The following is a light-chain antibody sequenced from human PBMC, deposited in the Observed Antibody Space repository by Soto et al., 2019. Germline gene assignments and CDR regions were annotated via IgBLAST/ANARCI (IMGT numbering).Light chain of an antibody. CDR2: EDT. CDR3: CSYAGSSTWV. V-gene: IGLV2-23*01. J-gene: IGLJ3*02. Sequence: QSVLTQPASVSGSPGQSITISCSASSSDVGSFQVVSWYQHHPGKAPKVMIYEDTKRPSGISNRFSGSKSGNTASLTISGLQAADEAYYYCCSYAGSSTWVFGGGTKVTV. CDR1: SSDVGSFQV.